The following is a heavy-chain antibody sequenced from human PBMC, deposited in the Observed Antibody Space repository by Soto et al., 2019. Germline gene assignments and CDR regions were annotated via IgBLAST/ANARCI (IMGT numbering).Heavy chain of an antibody. CDR2: IRADGSDK. D-gene: IGHD4-17*01. J-gene: IGHJ3*01. Sequence: EVQLVEAGGGLVQPGGSLRLSCSASGLSFSTYWMAWVRQAPGKGLEWAASIRADGSDKYYVDSVRGRFTLSRDNAKNSLYLQMDNLRVEDTAVYYCARGPAYGAFDFWGVGTMVTVAS. CDR1: GLSFSTYW. V-gene: IGHV3-7*01. CDR3: ARGPAYGAFDF.